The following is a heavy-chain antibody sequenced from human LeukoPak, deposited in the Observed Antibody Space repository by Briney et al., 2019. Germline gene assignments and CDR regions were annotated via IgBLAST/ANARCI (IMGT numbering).Heavy chain of an antibody. CDR3: VRDVAYDFRNPYRYFQH. D-gene: IGHD3-3*01. J-gene: IGHJ1*01. Sequence: GGSLRLSCAASGFTFSTYWMTWVRQAPGKVLEWVANIKQDGSEKYYEDSMKGRFTISRDNAKSSLYLQMKSLRAEDTAVYYCVRDVAYDFRNPYRYFQHWGQGTLVTVSS. V-gene: IGHV3-7*01. CDR1: GFTFSTYW. CDR2: IKQDGSEK.